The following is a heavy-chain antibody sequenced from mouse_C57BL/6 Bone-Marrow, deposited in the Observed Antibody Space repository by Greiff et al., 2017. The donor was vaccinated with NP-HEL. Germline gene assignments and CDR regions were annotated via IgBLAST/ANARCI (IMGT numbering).Heavy chain of an antibody. V-gene: IGHV5-2*01. CDR3: ARLIDGYYVGYWYFDV. D-gene: IGHD2-3*01. CDR2: INSDGGST. Sequence: EVKVVESGGGLVQPGESLKLSCESNEYEFPSHDMSWVRKTPEKRLELVAAINSDGGSTYYPDTMKRRFIISRDNTKKTLYLKMSSLRSEDTALYYCARLIDGYYVGYWYFDVWGTGTTVTVSS. CDR1: EYEFPSHD. J-gene: IGHJ1*03.